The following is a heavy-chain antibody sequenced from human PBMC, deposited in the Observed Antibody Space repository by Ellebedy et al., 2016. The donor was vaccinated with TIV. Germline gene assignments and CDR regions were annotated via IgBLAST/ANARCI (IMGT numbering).Heavy chain of an antibody. CDR1: GFTFSSYT. Sequence: PGGSLRLSCVASGFTFSSYTMNWVRQAPGKGLEWVSYISSSSNTIYYADSLKGRFTISRDNAKNSLFLQMNSLRDEDTAVYYCARENWAHDDFDIWGQGTMVTVAA. J-gene: IGHJ3*02. D-gene: IGHD7-27*01. CDR2: ISSSSNTI. V-gene: IGHV3-48*02. CDR3: ARENWAHDDFDI.